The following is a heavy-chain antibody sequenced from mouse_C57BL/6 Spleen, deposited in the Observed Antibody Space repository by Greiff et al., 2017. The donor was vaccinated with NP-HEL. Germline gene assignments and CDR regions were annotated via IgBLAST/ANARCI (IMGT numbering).Heavy chain of an antibody. CDR3: ARDDEYDGGVGYAMDY. Sequence: QVQLQQPGAELVRPGSSVKLSCKASGYTFTSYWMHWVKQRPIQGLEWIGNIDPSDSATHYNQKFKDKATLTVDKSSSTAYMQLSSLTSEDSAVYYCARDDEYDGGVGYAMDYWGQGTSVTVSS. J-gene: IGHJ4*01. CDR2: IDPSDSAT. D-gene: IGHD2-4*01. V-gene: IGHV1-52*01. CDR1: GYTFTSYW.